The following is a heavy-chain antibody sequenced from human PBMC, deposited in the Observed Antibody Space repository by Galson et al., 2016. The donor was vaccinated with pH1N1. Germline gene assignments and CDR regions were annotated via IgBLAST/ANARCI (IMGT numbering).Heavy chain of an antibody. CDR1: GFAFSSYD. CDR2: IWYDGSNE. Sequence: SLRLSCAASGFAFSSYDMHWVRQAPGKGLEWVAAIWYDGSNEYYGDSVKGRLTISRDNSKNTVYLQMDSLRPDDTAEYFCAKVGLHDPSGHFYYMDVWGKGTTVTVSS. D-gene: IGHD3-16*01. CDR3: AKVGLHDPSGHFYYMDV. V-gene: IGHV3-33*06. J-gene: IGHJ6*03.